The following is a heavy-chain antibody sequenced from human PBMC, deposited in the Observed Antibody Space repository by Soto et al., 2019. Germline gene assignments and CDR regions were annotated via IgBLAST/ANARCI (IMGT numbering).Heavy chain of an antibody. CDR1: GGSFKSGSYS. CDR2: VYNTGRT. Sequence: QVQLQESGPGLVKPSETLSLTCTVSGGSFKSGSYSWSWIRQPPGKGLEWIGYVYNTGRTSYNPCHKSRGSISMDTSKNQFSLNLDSVTAADTAVYFCARNVAYFDSWGQGTLVTVSS. V-gene: IGHV4-61*01. CDR3: ARNVAYFDS. J-gene: IGHJ4*02. D-gene: IGHD3-10*02.